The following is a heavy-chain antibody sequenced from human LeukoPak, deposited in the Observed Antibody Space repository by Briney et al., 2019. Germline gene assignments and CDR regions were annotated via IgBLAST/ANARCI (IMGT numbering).Heavy chain of an antibody. D-gene: IGHD5-18*01. CDR3: ARVGGYSYGNYYFNY. Sequence: SETLSLTCAVSGYSISSGYYWGWIRQPPGKGLDWIESISRSGSTYYNPSLRSRVTISIDTSKNQFSLRLNSVTATDTAVYYCARVGGYSYGNYYFNYWGQGTLVTVSS. J-gene: IGHJ4*02. CDR1: GYSISSGYY. V-gene: IGHV4-38-2*01. CDR2: ISRSGST.